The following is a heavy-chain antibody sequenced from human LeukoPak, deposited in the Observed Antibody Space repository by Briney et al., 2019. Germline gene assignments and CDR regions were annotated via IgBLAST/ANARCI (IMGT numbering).Heavy chain of an antibody. CDR3: ASRRDFWSGDTFDY. D-gene: IGHD3-3*01. J-gene: IGHJ4*02. CDR2: INPNSGGT. V-gene: IGHV1-2*06. Sequence: ASVKGSCKASGYTFTGYYMHWVRQAPGQGLEWMGRINPNSGGTNYAQKFQGRVTMTRDTSISTAYMELSRLRSDDTAVYYCASRRDFWSGDTFDYWGQGTLVTVSS. CDR1: GYTFTGYY.